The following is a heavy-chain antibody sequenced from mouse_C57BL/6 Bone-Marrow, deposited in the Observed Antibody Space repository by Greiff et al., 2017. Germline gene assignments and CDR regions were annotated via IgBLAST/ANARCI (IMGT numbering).Heavy chain of an antibody. D-gene: IGHD3-2*02. CDR2: IDPSDSYT. CDR1: GYTFTSYW. Sequence: QVQLQQPGAELVKPGASVKLSCKASGYTFTSYWMQWVKQRPGQGLEWIGEIDPSDSYTNYNQKFKGKATLTVDTSSSTAYMQLSSLTSEDSAVYYCAQTAQARYYAMDYWGQGTSVTVSS. CDR3: AQTAQARYYAMDY. V-gene: IGHV1-50*01. J-gene: IGHJ4*01.